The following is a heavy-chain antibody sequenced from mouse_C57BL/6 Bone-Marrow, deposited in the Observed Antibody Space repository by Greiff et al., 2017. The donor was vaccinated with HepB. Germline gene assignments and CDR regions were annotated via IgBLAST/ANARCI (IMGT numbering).Heavy chain of an antibody. Sequence: QVHVKQPGAELVKPGASVKLSCKASGYTFTSYWMHWVKQRPGQGLEWIGMIHPNSGSTNYNEKFKSKATLTVDKSSSTAYMQLSSLTSEDSAVYYCARTPFAYWGQGTLVTVSA. CDR1: GYTFTSYW. V-gene: IGHV1-64*01. CDR3: ARTPFAY. CDR2: IHPNSGST. J-gene: IGHJ3*01.